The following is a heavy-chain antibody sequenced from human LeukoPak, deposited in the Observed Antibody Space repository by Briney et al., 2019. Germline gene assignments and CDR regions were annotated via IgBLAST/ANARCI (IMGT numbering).Heavy chain of an antibody. J-gene: IGHJ4*02. V-gene: IGHV1-18*01. Sequence: ASVKVSCKASGYTFTSYGISWVRQAPGQGLEWMGWISAYNSNTNYAQKLQGRVTMTTDTSTSTAYMELRSLRSDDTALYYCARNGAFRCSSTSCLYYFDYWGQGTLVTVSS. CDR3: ARNGAFRCSSTSCLYYFDY. CDR1: GYTFTSYG. CDR2: ISAYNSNT. D-gene: IGHD2-2*01.